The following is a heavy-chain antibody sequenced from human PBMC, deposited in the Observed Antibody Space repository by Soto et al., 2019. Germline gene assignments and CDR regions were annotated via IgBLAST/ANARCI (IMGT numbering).Heavy chain of an antibody. CDR3: ARAPISVSWIQPWFDP. Sequence: SETLSLTCTVSGGSIINYYWTWIRQSPGKGLEWIGHISYSGSTKYNPSLKSRVTISVDTSKSQFSLKLTSVAAADTAVYYCARAPISVSWIQPWFDPWGQGTLVTVSS. CDR1: GGSIINYY. CDR2: ISYSGST. J-gene: IGHJ5*02. V-gene: IGHV4-59*01. D-gene: IGHD5-18*01.